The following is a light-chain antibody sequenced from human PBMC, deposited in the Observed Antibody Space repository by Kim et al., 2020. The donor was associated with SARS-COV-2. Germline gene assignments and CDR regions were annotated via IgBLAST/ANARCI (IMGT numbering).Light chain of an antibody. CDR1: QSISSY. J-gene: IGKJ2*01. CDR3: QQSYSTPRT. V-gene: IGKV1-39*01. CDR2: AAS. Sequence: SAAVGDRVTITCRARQSISSYLNWYQQKPGKAPKLLIYAASSLQGGVPSRFSGSNSGTEFTLTISSLQPEDFATYYCQQSYSTPRTFGQGTKLEI.